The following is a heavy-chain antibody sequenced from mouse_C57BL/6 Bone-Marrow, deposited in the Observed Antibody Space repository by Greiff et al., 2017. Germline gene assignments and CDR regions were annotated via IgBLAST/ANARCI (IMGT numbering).Heavy chain of an antibody. Sequence: QVQLQQPGAELVMPGASVKLSCKASGYTFTSYWMHWVKQRPGQGLEWIGEIDPSDSYTNYNQKFKGKSTFTVDKSSSTAYMQLSSLTSEDSAVYYCARNAAYYSNYFDYYAMDYWGQGTSVTVSA. CDR3: ARNAAYYSNYFDYYAMDY. CDR2: IDPSDSYT. J-gene: IGHJ4*01. V-gene: IGHV1-69*01. D-gene: IGHD2-5*01. CDR1: GYTFTSYW.